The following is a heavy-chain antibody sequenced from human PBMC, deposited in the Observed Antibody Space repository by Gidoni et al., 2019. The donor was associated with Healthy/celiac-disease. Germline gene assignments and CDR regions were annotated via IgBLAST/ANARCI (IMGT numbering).Heavy chain of an antibody. Sequence: QVQLQESGPGLVKPSETLSLTCTVSGGSISSYYWSWIRQPAGKGLEWIGRIYTSGSTNYNPSLKSRVTMSVDTSKNQFSLKLSSVTAADTAVYYCAREAIAAAGTPHYYYYYMDVWGKGTTVTVSS. CDR1: GGSISSYY. J-gene: IGHJ6*03. V-gene: IGHV4-4*07. D-gene: IGHD6-13*01. CDR2: IYTSGST. CDR3: AREAIAAAGTPHYYYYYMDV.